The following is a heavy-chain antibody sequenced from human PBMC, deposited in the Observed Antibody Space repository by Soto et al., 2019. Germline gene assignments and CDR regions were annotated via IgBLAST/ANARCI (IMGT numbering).Heavy chain of an antibody. CDR1: GGTFSSHA. V-gene: IGHV1-69*13. J-gene: IGHJ6*02. D-gene: IGHD2-2*01. CDR3: ARAGIVVVPAANYYYYGMDV. CDR2: IIPIFGTA. Sequence: ASVKVSCKASGGTFSSHAISWVRQAPGQGLEWMRGIIPIFGTANYAQKFQGRVTITADESTSTAYMELSSLRSEDTAVYYCARAGIVVVPAANYYYYGMDVWGQGTTVTVSS.